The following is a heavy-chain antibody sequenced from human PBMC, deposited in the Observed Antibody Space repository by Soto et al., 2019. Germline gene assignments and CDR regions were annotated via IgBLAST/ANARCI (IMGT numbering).Heavy chain of an antibody. CDR3: ARGGRYYGSGTYYYYQGMDV. CDR2: IIPIFGTA. D-gene: IGHD3-10*01. CDR1: GGTFSSYA. J-gene: IGHJ6*02. Sequence: SVKVSCKASGGTFSSYAISWVRQAPGQGLEWMGGIIPIFGTANYAQKFQGRVTITADESTSTAYMELSSLRSEDTAVYYCARGGRYYGSGTYYYYQGMDVWGQGTTATVSS. V-gene: IGHV1-69*13.